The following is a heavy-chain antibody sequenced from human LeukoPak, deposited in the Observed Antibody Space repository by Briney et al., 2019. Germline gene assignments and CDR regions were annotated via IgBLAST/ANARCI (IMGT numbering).Heavy chain of an antibody. J-gene: IGHJ4*01. D-gene: IGHD5-12*01. CDR1: GGTVGGYY. V-gene: IGHV4-59*02. CDR3: ARGPAEDSSYEY. Sequence: SETLSLTCTASGGTVGGYYWRWIRQSPGKGLECIGYISYGGSTNYNPALKSQITISADTSKNQISLTMAYVTAADTAVYYCARGPAEDSSYEYWGRGTLVTVSS. CDR2: ISYGGST.